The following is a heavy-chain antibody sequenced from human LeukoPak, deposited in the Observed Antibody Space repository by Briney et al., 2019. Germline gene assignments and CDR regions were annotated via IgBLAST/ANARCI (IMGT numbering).Heavy chain of an antibody. CDR1: GHTLTELS. CDR3: ATGRTWWDILNY. Sequence: GASVKVSCKVSGHTLTELSLHWVRQAPGKGLEWMGGLDPEAGEMIYSQKFQGRVTMTEDTSTDIAYMEMSSLRSEDTAVYYCATGRTWWDILNYWGQGTLVTVSS. V-gene: IGHV1-24*01. D-gene: IGHD2-15*01. J-gene: IGHJ4*02. CDR2: LDPEAGEM.